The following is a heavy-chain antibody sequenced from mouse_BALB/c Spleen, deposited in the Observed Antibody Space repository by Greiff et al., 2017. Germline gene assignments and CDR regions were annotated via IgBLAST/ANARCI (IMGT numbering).Heavy chain of an antibody. D-gene: IGHD4-1*02. Sequence: EVKLVESGGGLVKPGGSLKLSCAASGFTFSDYYMYWVRQTPEKRLEWVATISDGGSYTYYPDSVKGRFTISRDNAKNNLYLQMSSLKSEDTAMYYCARAQLNYAMDYWGQGTSVTVAS. CDR1: GFTFSDYY. CDR2: ISDGGSYT. J-gene: IGHJ4*01. CDR3: ARAQLNYAMDY. V-gene: IGHV5-4*02.